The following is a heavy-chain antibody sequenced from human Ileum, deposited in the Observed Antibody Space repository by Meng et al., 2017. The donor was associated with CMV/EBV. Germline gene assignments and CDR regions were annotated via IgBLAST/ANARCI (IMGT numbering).Heavy chain of an antibody. V-gene: IGHV1-69*04. CDR1: GGPFSTNI. CDR3: AKDQADDYNYPPLDY. J-gene: IGHJ4*02. D-gene: IGHD5-24*01. CDR2: IIPIVDVT. Sequence: SGGPFSTNILSWVLQAPGQGLEWMGSIIPIVDVTNYSQKFQGSVTITADKATGTAYMELTSLRSEDTAVYYCAKDQADDYNYPPLDYWCQGTLVTVSS.